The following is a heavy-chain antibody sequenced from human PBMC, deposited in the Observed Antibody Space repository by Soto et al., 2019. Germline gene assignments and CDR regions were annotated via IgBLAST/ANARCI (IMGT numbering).Heavy chain of an antibody. J-gene: IGHJ4*02. CDR1: GFTFSSYW. CDR2: INSDGSST. V-gene: IGHV3-74*01. D-gene: IGHD2-15*01. Sequence: GSLRLSCAASGFTFSSYWMHWVRQAAVKGLVWVSRINSDGSSTTYADSVKGRFTISRDNAKNTLYLQLNSLRAEDTAVYYCARDQGYCSGGSCYVAGYWGQGTLVTVSS. CDR3: ARDQGYCSGGSCYVAGY.